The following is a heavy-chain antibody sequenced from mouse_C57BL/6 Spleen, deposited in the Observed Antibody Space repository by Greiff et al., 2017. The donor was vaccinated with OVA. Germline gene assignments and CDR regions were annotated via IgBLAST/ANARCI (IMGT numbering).Heavy chain of an antibody. V-gene: IGHV1-15*01. Sequence: VQLKESGAELVRPGASVTLSCKASGYTFTDYEMHWVKQTPVHGLEWIGAIDPETGGTAYNQKFKGKAILTADKSSSTAYMELRSLTSEDSAVYYCTRIGTGTRYFDVWGTGTTVTVSS. CDR3: TRIGTGTRYFDV. D-gene: IGHD4-1*01. CDR1: GYTFTDYE. CDR2: IDPETGGT. J-gene: IGHJ1*03.